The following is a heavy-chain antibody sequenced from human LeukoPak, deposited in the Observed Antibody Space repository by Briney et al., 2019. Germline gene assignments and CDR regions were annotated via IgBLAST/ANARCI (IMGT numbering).Heavy chain of an antibody. CDR1: GGSISSYY. V-gene: IGHV4-59*01. D-gene: IGHD3-9*01. Sequence: SETLSLTCTVSGGSISSYYWSWIRQPPGKGLEWVGYIYYSGSTNYNPSLKSRVTISVDTSKNQFSLKLSSVTAADTAVYYCARGDYDILTGYHHPRFDYWGQGTLVTVSS. CDR2: IYYSGST. J-gene: IGHJ4*02. CDR3: ARGDYDILTGYHHPRFDY.